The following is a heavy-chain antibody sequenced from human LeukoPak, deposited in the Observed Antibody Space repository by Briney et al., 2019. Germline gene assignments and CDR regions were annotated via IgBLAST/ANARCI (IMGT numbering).Heavy chain of an antibody. CDR2: ITSSGASA. CDR1: GFTFSSYA. J-gene: IGHJ4*02. Sequence: GGSLRLSCVASGFTFSSYAVTWVRQAPGKGLEWVSGITSSGASAYYAASVKGRFTVSRDNSENTLYLQMNSLRPDDTAVYYCTKLKGWYGDGYFDSWGPGTLVTVSS. V-gene: IGHV3-23*01. CDR3: TKLKGWYGDGYFDS. D-gene: IGHD6-19*01.